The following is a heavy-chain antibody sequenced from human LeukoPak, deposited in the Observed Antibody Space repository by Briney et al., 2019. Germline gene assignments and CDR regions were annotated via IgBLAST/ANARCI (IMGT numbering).Heavy chain of an antibody. Sequence: SETLSLTCAVYGGSFSGYYWSWIRQPPGKGLEWIGEINHSGSTNYNPSLKSRVTISVDTSKNQFSLKLSSVTAADTAVYYCASSVGTYYDSSGYYVAWGQGTMVTVSS. CDR2: INHSGST. CDR3: ASSVGTYYDSSGYYVA. J-gene: IGHJ3*01. D-gene: IGHD3-22*01. V-gene: IGHV4-34*01. CDR1: GGSFSGYY.